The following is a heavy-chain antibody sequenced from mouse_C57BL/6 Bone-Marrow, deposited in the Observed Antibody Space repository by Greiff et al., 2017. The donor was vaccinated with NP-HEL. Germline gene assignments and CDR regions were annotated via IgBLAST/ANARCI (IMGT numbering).Heavy chain of an antibody. CDR2: IWSGGST. D-gene: IGHD1-1*01. CDR1: GFSLTSYG. J-gene: IGHJ3*01. Sequence: QVQLQQSGPGLVQPSQSLSITCTVSGFSLTSYGVHWVRQSPGKGLEWLGVIWSGGSTDYNAAFISRLSISKDNSKSQVFFTMNSLQADDTAIYYCARGSAYWGQGTLVTVSA. V-gene: IGHV2-2*01. CDR3: ARGSAY.